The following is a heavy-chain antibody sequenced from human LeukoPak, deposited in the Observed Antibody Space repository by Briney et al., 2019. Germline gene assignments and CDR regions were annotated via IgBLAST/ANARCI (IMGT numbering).Heavy chain of an antibody. CDR1: GFTFSSYA. V-gene: IGHV3-23*01. CDR3: AKGRVGSSGYYSFDY. Sequence: GGSLRLSCAASGFTFSSYAMSRVRQAPGKGLEWVSAISGSGGSTYYADSVKGRFTISRDNSKNTLYLQMNSLRAEDTAVYYCAKGRVGSSGYYSFDYWGQGTLVTVSS. CDR2: ISGSGGST. D-gene: IGHD3-22*01. J-gene: IGHJ4*02.